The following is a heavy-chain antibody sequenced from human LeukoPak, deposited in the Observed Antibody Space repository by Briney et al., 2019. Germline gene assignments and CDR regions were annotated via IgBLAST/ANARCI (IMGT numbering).Heavy chain of an antibody. CDR1: GYTFATYW. Sequence: GESLKISCKGSGYTFATYWIGWVRQMPGKGLDWMGIIYPGDSDTRYSPSFQGQDTISADKSISTAYLQWSSLKASDTAMYYCARRMVSTAGYYFDYWGQGTLVTVSS. D-gene: IGHD5/OR15-5a*01. J-gene: IGHJ4*02. CDR2: IYPGDSDT. CDR3: ARRMVSTAGYYFDY. V-gene: IGHV5-51*01.